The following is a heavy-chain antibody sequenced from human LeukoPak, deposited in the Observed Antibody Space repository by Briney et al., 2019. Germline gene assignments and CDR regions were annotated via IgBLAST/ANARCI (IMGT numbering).Heavy chain of an antibody. CDR1: GGSISGHS. CDR3: AFGGGVRSRSDAFDI. Sequence: PSETLSLTCTVSGGSISGHSWSWIRQPPGKGLEWIGYIYYSGSTYYNPSLKSRVTISVDTSKNQFSLKLSSVTAADTAVYYCAFGGGVRSRSDAFDIWGQGTMVTVSS. V-gene: IGHV4-59*08. J-gene: IGHJ3*02. CDR2: IYYSGST. D-gene: IGHD3-10*01.